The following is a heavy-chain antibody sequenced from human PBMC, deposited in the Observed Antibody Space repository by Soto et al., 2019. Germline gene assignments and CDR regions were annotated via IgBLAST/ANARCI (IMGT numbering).Heavy chain of an antibody. V-gene: IGHV4-4*02. D-gene: IGHD3-3*02. CDR1: GDPISSSHW. J-gene: IGHJ4*01. CDR3: SARHFWSGPWTHTRLDY. CDR2: ISHSGST. Sequence: PWSPLALTCAVSGDPISSSHWWRWVRQPPGSGLEWIGQISHSGSTNYNPSLTSRVTISVDKSKNHFSLMLTSVTAADTAVSYFSARHFWSGPWTHTRLDYWVHGTLVTVSS.